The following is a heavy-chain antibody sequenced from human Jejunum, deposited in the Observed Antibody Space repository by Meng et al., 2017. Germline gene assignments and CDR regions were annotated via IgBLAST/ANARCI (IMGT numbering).Heavy chain of an antibody. CDR1: GFTFSAYS. V-gene: IGHV3-23*01. D-gene: IGHD4-17*01. CDR2: MTQSTSTT. Sequence: GGSLRLSCAASGFTFSAYSMSWVRQAPGKGLEWVSSMTQSTSTTYYAESVKGRLTISRDNSKNTLYLQMNSLRAEDTAMYYCAKDRKPDGLWPIDYWGQGTLVTVSS. CDR3: AKDRKPDGLWPIDY. J-gene: IGHJ4*02.